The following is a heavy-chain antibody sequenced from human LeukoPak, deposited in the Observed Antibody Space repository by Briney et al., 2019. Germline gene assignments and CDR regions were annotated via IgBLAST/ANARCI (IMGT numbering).Heavy chain of an antibody. CDR1: GFTVSSNY. CDR3: ARTPRGDYVDY. CDR2: LYSGNNT. Sequence: PGGSLRLSCAASGFTVSSNYMSWVRQAPGKGLEWVSVLYSGNNTYYADSVKGRFTISRDNSKNTLYLQMNSLRVEDTAVYYCARTPRGDYVDYWGQGTLVTVSS. V-gene: IGHV3-66*01. J-gene: IGHJ4*02. D-gene: IGHD3-10*01.